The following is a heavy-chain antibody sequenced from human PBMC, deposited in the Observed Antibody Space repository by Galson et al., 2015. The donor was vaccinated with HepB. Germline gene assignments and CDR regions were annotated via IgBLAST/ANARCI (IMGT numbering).Heavy chain of an antibody. V-gene: IGHV3-49*03. J-gene: IGHJ6*03. CDR1: GFTFGDYA. CDR3: TRDHNYFYYYMDV. CDR2: IRSKAYGGTT. Sequence: SLRLSCAGSGFTFGDYAMSWFRQAPGKGLEWVGFIRSKAYGGTTEYAASVKGRFTISRDDSKTIAYLQMNSLKTEDTAVYYCTRDHNYFYYYMDVWGKGTTVTVSS.